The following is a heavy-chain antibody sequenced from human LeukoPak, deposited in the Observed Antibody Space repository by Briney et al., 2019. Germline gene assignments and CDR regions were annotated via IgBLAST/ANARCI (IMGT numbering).Heavy chain of an antibody. CDR3: AGTYYYDSSGYSDAFDI. CDR2: IDPSDTYT. Sequence: GESLKISCKGSGYSFTSYWISWVRQMPGKGLEWMGRIDPSDTYTNYSPSFQGHVTISADKSISTAYLQWSSLKASDTAMYYCAGTYYYDSSGYSDAFDIWGQGTMVTVSS. D-gene: IGHD3-22*01. J-gene: IGHJ3*02. CDR1: GYSFTSYW. V-gene: IGHV5-10-1*01.